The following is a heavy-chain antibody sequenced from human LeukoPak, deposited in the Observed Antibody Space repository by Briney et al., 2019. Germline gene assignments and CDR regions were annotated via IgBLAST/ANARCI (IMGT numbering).Heavy chain of an antibody. Sequence: SETLSLTCAVYGGSFSGYYWSWIRQPPGKGLEWIGEINHSGSTNYNPSLKSRVTISVDTSKNQFSLKLSSVTAADTAVYYCARMVVAPGTTYWGQGTLVTVSS. CDR2: INHSGST. CDR3: ARMVVAPGTTY. J-gene: IGHJ4*02. CDR1: GGSFSGYY. V-gene: IGHV4-34*01. D-gene: IGHD6-13*01.